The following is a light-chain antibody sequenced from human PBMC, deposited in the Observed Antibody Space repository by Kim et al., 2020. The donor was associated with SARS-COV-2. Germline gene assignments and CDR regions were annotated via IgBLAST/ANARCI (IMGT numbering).Light chain of an antibody. J-gene: IGKJ3*01. CDR1: QGISSY. CDR2: AAS. Sequence: FAASTGDRVTITCRASQGISSYLAWYQQKPGKAPKLLIYAASTLQSGVPSRFSGSGSGTDFTLTISCLQSEDFATYYCQQYYSYPFTFGPGTKVDIK. CDR3: QQYYSYPFT. V-gene: IGKV1-8*01.